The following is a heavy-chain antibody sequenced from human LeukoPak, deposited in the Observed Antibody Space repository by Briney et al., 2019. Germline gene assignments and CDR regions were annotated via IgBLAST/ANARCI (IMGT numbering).Heavy chain of an antibody. D-gene: IGHD2-2*01. CDR1: GGSISSGGYY. V-gene: IGHV4-30-2*01. CDR2: IYHSGST. CDR3: ARVDNALGLPWRV. J-gene: IGHJ6*04. Sequence: PSESLSLTCTVSGGSISSGGYYWSWIRQPPGKGLEWIGYIYHSGSTYYNPSLKSRVTISVDRSKNQFSLKLSSVTAADTAVYYCARVDNALGLPWRVWGKGTTVTVSS.